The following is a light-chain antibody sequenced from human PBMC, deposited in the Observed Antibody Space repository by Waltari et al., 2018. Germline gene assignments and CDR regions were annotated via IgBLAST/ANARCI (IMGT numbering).Light chain of an antibody. CDR1: SVPRSSTYY. CDR3: VLYMGSGTVV. J-gene: IGLJ2*01. CDR2: STN. V-gene: IGLV8-61*01. Sequence: QTVVTQEPSFSVSPGGSLTLTCPLRSVPRSSTYYPSWYHQTPGQAPRTLIYSTNTRSSGVPDRFSGSILGNKAALTITGAQADDESDYYCVLYMGSGTVVFGGGTKLTVL.